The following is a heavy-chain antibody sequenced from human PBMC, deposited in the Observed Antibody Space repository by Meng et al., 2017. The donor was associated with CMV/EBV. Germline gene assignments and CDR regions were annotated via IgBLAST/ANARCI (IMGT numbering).Heavy chain of an antibody. CDR2: INPSGGST. CDR1: GYTFTSYY. J-gene: IGHJ6*02. Sequence: ASVKVSCKASGYTFTSYYMHWVRQAPGQGLEWMGIINPSGGSTSYAQKFQGRVTITADKSTSTAYMELSSLRSEDTAVYYCARSAPSRSITMIVVVIDPLYYYYGMDVWGQGTTVTVSS. CDR3: ARSAPSRSITMIVVVIDPLYYYYGMDV. D-gene: IGHD3-22*01. V-gene: IGHV1-46*01.